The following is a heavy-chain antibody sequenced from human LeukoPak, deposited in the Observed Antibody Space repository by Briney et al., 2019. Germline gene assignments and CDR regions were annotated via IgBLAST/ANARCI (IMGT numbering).Heavy chain of an antibody. Sequence: AGGSLRLSCAASGFTFSSYWMNWIRQAPGKGLEWVANIKQDGSEKDYVDSVKGRFTISRDNAKNSLYLQMNSLRAEDTAVYYCVRVSSLAVAGFFDYWGQGILVTVSS. CDR3: VRVSSLAVAGFFDY. V-gene: IGHV3-7*01. J-gene: IGHJ4*02. CDR1: GFTFSSYW. CDR2: IKQDGSEK. D-gene: IGHD6-19*01.